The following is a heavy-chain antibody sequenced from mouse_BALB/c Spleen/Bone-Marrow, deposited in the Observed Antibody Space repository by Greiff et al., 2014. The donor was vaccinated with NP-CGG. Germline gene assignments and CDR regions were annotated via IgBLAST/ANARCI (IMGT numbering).Heavy chain of an antibody. CDR1: GYTFTSYY. V-gene: IGHV1S56*01. J-gene: IGHJ4*01. D-gene: IGHD4-1*01. CDR2: IYPGNVNT. CDR3: ARLGRDYAMDY. Sequence: QVQLKESGPELVKPGASVRISCKASGYTFTSYYIHWVKQRPGQGLEWIGWIYPGNVNTKYNEKFKGKATLTADKSSSTAYMQLSSLTSEDSAVYFCARLGRDYAMDYWGQGTSVTASS.